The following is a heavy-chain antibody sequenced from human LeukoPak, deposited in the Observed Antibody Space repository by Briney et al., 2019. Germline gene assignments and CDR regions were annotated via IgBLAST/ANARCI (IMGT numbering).Heavy chain of an antibody. J-gene: IGHJ4*02. V-gene: IGHV1-2*02. Sequence: ASVKVSCKASGYTFTGYYMHWVRQAPGQGLEWMGWINPNSGGTNYARKFQGRVTMTRDTSISTAYMELSRLRSDDTAVYYCARTFYGDYLFDYWGQGTLVTVSS. CDR3: ARTFYGDYLFDY. CDR2: INPNSGGT. CDR1: GYTFTGYY. D-gene: IGHD4-17*01.